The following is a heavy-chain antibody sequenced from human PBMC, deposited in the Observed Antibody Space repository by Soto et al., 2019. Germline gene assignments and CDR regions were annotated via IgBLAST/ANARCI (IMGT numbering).Heavy chain of an antibody. CDR3: SRQASDFWSGKPQYYMDV. Sequence: EVQLVESGGGLVQPGGSLKLSCAASGFTFSGSALHWVRQASGKGLEWVGRIRSKGNNYATAYGASLKGRFTICRDDSKNTAYLQMNSLNTEDTAVYYCSRQASDFWSGKPQYYMDVWGKGTTVTVSS. V-gene: IGHV3-73*01. J-gene: IGHJ6*03. CDR1: GFTFSGSA. D-gene: IGHD3-3*01. CDR2: IRSKGNNYAT.